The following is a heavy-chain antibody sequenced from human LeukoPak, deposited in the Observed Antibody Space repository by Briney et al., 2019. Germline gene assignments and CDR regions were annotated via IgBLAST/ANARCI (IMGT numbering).Heavy chain of an antibody. J-gene: IGHJ3*02. CDR2: INPNSGGT. D-gene: IGHD3-22*01. CDR3: ARDAAYYYDSSGYYPGAFDI. CDR1: GYTFTGYY. Sequence: ASVKVPCKASGYTFTGYYMHWVRQAPGQGLEWMGWINPNSGGTNYAQKFQGRVTMTRDTSISTAYMELSRLRSDDTAVYYCARDAAYYYDSSGYYPGAFDIWGQGTMVTVSS. V-gene: IGHV1-2*02.